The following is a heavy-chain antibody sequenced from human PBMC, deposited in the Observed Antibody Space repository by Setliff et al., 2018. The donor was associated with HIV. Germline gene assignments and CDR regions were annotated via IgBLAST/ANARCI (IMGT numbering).Heavy chain of an antibody. CDR1: GGSISSYY. D-gene: IGHD2-15*01. CDR3: ARHLRPRGVAVSDAFDI. V-gene: IGHV4-59*08. Sequence: PSETLSLTCSVAGGSISSYYWSWIRQPPGKGLKCIGYIYSSGSTNYNPSLKSRVTISVDTSKNQLSLKLRSVTAAATAVYYCARHLRPRGVAVSDAFDIWGQGTMVTVSS. CDR2: IYSSGST. J-gene: IGHJ3*02.